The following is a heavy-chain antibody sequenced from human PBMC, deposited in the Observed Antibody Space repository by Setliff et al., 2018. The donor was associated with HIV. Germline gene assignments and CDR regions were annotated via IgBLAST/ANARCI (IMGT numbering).Heavy chain of an antibody. D-gene: IGHD3-9*01. Sequence: PSETLSLTCVVSGASIRSSAWWSWVRQSPGKRPEWIGEIDQSGTTNYNPSLKSRVTVSVDASKNLFSLKVKSVTAADTAVYYCVIRRNFDWFFKSGPFDHWGQGLLVTVSS. CDR1: GASIRSSAW. CDR2: IDQSGTT. V-gene: IGHV4-4*02. J-gene: IGHJ4*01. CDR3: VIRRNFDWFFKSGPFDH.